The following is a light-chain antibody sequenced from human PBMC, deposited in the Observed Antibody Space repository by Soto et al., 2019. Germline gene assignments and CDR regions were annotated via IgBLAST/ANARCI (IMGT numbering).Light chain of an antibody. CDR3: QSYDSSLSARYV. Sequence: QSVLTQPPSVSGAPGQRVTISCTGRSSNIGAGYEVHWYQQLPGTAPKLLIYGNSNRPSGVPDRFSGSKSGTSASLAITGLQAEDEADYYCQSYDSSLSARYVFGTGTKLTVL. J-gene: IGLJ1*01. V-gene: IGLV1-40*01. CDR2: GNS. CDR1: SSNIGAGYE.